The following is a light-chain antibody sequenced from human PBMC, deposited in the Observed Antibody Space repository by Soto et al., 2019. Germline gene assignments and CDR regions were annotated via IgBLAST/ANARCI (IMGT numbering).Light chain of an antibody. CDR2: EVN. Sequence: QSALTQPASVSGSPGQSITISCTGASSDVGGYNYVSWFQQHPGKAPKVIIYEVNNRPSGVSTRFSGSKSGNTAPLTISGPQAEDEADYYCSSYTGSTTWVFGGGTKLTVL. J-gene: IGLJ3*02. CDR1: SSDVGGYNY. V-gene: IGLV2-14*01. CDR3: SSYTGSTTWV.